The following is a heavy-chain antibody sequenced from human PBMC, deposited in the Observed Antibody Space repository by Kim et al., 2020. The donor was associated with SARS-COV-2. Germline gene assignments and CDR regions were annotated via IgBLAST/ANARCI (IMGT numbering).Heavy chain of an antibody. CDR2: IIDSGGTT. J-gene: IGHJ4*01. D-gene: IGHD6-13*01. CDR3: AASNNGTWYARYYFDS. Sequence: GGSLRLSCAASGFSFISHAMTWVRQAPGKGLEWVSGIIDSGGTTKYADSVKGRFTISRDSSKKTMYLQMNSLRAEDTAVYYCAASNNGTWYARYYFDSLG. V-gene: IGHV3-23*01. CDR1: GFSFISHA.